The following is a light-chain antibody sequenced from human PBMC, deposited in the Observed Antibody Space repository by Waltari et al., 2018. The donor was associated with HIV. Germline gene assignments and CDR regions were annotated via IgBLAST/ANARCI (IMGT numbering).Light chain of an antibody. J-gene: IGLJ1*01. V-gene: IGLV2-14*01. CDR2: EVS. CDR1: SSHFGAYTY. Sequence: QSALTQPASVSGSPGQSITIPCTSTSSHFGAYTYVSWYQQHPGNAPKLMIYEVSNRPSGVSYRFSGSKSGNTASLTISGLQAEDEAEYYCSSYAGRSTLLYVFGTGTKVTVL. CDR3: SSYAGRSTLLYV.